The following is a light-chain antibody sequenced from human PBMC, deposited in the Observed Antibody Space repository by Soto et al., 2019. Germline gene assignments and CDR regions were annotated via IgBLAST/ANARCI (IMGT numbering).Light chain of an antibody. CDR2: GAS. CDR1: QSVRSN. Sequence: EVVMTQFPATLSVSPGERATLSCRASQSVRSNLAWYQQEPGRAPRLLIYGASTRATDIPARFSGSGSGTEFTLTISSLQSEDSAVYYCQQYNTWPLTFGGGTRVEIK. CDR3: QQYNTWPLT. J-gene: IGKJ4*01. V-gene: IGKV3-15*01.